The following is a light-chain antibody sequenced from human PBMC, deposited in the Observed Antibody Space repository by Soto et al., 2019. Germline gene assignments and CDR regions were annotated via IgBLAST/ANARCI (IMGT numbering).Light chain of an antibody. V-gene: IGLV2-14*01. J-gene: IGLJ1*01. Sequence: QSVLTQPASVSGSPGQSIAISCTGTSSDVGGYSYVSWYQQQPGKAPKLVISDVSNRPSGVSDRFSGSKSGNTASLTISGLQTEDDAVYYCGSYTSSSTYVFGTGTRVTV. CDR1: SSDVGGYSY. CDR3: GSYTSSSTYV. CDR2: DVS.